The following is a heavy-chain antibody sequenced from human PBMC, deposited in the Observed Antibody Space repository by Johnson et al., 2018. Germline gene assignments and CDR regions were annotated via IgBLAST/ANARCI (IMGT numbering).Heavy chain of an antibody. J-gene: IGHJ1*01. CDR3: VGASGITYPYFQH. D-gene: IGHD4/OR15-4a*01. CDR2: TRDKSNSYTT. V-gene: IGHV3-72*01. Sequence: VQLVESGGGVVQPGRSLRLSCAASGFTFSDHYMDWVRQAPGKGLEWVGRTRDKSNSYTTDYAASVKGRFTTSRDDSKNSLYLQMNSLKTEDTAVYYCVGASGITYPYFQHWGQGTLVTVSS. CDR1: GFTFSDHY.